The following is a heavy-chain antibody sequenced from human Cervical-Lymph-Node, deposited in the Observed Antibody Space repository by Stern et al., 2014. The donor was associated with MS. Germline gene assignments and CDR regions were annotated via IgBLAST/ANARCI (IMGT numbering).Heavy chain of an antibody. CDR1: GFIASKND. CDR3: ARDRMTPYYYYGMDV. Sequence: EVQLVESGGGLIQPGGSLRLSCAASGFIASKNDMNWVRQAPGKGLEWVSVISSGGSTYYADSVKGRFDISRDTSKNTLYLQLNSLTAEDTAVYYCARDRMTPYYYYGMDVWGQGTTVTVSS. J-gene: IGHJ6*02. CDR2: ISSGGST. V-gene: IGHV3-53*01.